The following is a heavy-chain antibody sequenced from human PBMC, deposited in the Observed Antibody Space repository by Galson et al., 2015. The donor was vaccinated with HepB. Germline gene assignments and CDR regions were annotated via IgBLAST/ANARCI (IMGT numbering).Heavy chain of an antibody. J-gene: IGHJ4*02. CDR1: GGSFSGYY. Sequence: SETLSLTCAVYGGSFSGYYWSWIRQPPGKGLEWIGEINHSGSTNYNPSLKSRVTISVDTSKNQFSLKLSSATAADTAVYYCARGPGVWGSYRYLGFDYWGQGTLVTVSS. CDR2: INHSGST. CDR3: ARGPGVWGSYRYLGFDY. V-gene: IGHV4-34*01. D-gene: IGHD3-16*02.